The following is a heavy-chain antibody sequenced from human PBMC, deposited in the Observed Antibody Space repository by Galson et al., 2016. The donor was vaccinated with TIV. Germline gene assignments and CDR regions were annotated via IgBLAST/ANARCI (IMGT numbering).Heavy chain of an antibody. CDR3: ARELRQDAFDI. CDR2: IKHNGYEK. J-gene: IGHJ3*02. V-gene: IGHV3-7*01. Sequence: SLRLSCAASGFTFSSYWISWVRQAPGKGLEWVANIKHNGYEKYYVDSVRGRFTISRDNAENSLYLLRMNSLRAEDTAVYYCARELRQDAFDIWGQGTMVTVSS. D-gene: IGHD6-25*01. CDR1: GFTFSSYW.